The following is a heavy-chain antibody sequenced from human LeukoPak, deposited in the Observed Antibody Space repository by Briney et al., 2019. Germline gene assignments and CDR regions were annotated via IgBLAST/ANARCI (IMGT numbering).Heavy chain of an antibody. CDR1: GFSVSSYG. CDR2: LYSNGGT. Sequence: GGSLRLSCVASGFSVSSYGMSWVRQALGKAPEWVSLLYSNGGTYYADSVKGRFIISRDNSKNTLYLQMNNLRVEDTAVYHCVRDRAEGRAWVEFDPWGQGTVVTVSS. V-gene: IGHV3-66*03. CDR3: VRDRAEGRAWVEFDP. J-gene: IGHJ5*02.